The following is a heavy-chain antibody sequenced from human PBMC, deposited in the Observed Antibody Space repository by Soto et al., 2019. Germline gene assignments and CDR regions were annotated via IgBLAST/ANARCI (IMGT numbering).Heavy chain of an antibody. D-gene: IGHD6-19*01. J-gene: IGHJ4*02. CDR1: GFTFSSYA. Sequence: QVQLVESGGGVVQPGRSLRLSCAASGFTFSSYAMHWVRQAPGKGLEWVAVISYDGSNKYYADSVTGRFTISRDNSKNTLYLQMNSLRAEDTAVYYCARTPSRVLIAVAGILDYWGQGTLVTVSS. CDR2: ISYDGSNK. V-gene: IGHV3-30-3*01. CDR3: ARTPSRVLIAVAGILDY.